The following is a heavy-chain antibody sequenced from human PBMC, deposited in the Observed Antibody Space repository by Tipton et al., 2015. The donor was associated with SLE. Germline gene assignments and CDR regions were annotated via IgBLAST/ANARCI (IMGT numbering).Heavy chain of an antibody. J-gene: IGHJ3*02. Sequence: LRLSCTVSGGSFSSGDYYWTWIRQPPGKGLEWIGSIYYSGSTYYNPSLKSRVTISVATSKNQFSLKLISVTAADTAVYYCARGPLWSGPPDAFDIWGQGTMVTVSS. CDR1: GGSFSSGDYY. CDR3: ARGPLWSGPPDAFDI. CDR2: IYYSGST. D-gene: IGHD3-3*01. V-gene: IGHV4-39*07.